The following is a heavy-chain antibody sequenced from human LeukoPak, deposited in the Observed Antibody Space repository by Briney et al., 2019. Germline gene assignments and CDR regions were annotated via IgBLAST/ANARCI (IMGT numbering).Heavy chain of an antibody. CDR3: ARVTMITGYFDY. D-gene: IGHD3-16*01. CDR2: IYTSGST. CDR1: DGSINDYY. V-gene: IGHV4-4*07. J-gene: IGHJ4*02. Sequence: PSETLSLTCTVSDGSINDYYWSWIRQPAGKGLEWIGRIYTSGSTNYNSSLKSRVTMSLDTPKNQFSLRLRSVTAADTAVYYCARVTMITGYFDYWAQGTLVTVSS.